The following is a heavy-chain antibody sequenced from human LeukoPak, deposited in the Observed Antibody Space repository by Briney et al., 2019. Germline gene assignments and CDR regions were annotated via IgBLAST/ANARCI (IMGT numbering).Heavy chain of an antibody. CDR1: GFTSSTYT. Sequence: GGSLRRSCLASGFTSSTYTMHWVRQVPGKGLEWVALTSYNGTNKYYADSVTGRFTISRDNSKTTLYLQINSLRPENTVVYFCATSGYTNSLWGQGTLVTVSS. V-gene: IGHV3-30-3*01. J-gene: IGHJ4*02. CDR2: TSYNGTNK. CDR3: ATSGYTNSL. D-gene: IGHD5-12*01.